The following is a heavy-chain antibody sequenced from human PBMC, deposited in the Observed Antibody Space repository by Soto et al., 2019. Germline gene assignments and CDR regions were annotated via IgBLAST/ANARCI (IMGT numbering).Heavy chain of an antibody. CDR1: GGSFSGYY. CDR2: INHNGST. D-gene: IGHD2-15*01. J-gene: IGHJ5*02. CDR3: ARNRGGWFDP. V-gene: IGHV4-34*02. Sequence: QVQLQQWGAGLLKPSETLSLTCAVYGGSFSGYYWSWIRQPPGKGLEWIGEINHNGSTNYNPSLKSRVTISLDTSKNLFSLKLSSVTAADTAVYYCARNRGGWFDPWGQGTLVTVSS.